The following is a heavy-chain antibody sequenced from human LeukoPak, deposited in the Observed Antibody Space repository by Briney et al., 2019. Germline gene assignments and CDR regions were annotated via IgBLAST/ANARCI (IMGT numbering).Heavy chain of an antibody. Sequence: GGSLRLSCAASGFTFSSHWMNWVRQAPGKGLEWVGIINQNGGRIGYGDSVKGRFTISRDNAKNSLYLQMNSLRAEDTAVYYCARAGYSGYDLNWLDYWGQGTLVTVSS. CDR2: INQNGGRI. CDR1: GFTFSSHW. J-gene: IGHJ4*02. V-gene: IGHV3-7*03. CDR3: ARAGYSGYDLNWLDY. D-gene: IGHD5-12*01.